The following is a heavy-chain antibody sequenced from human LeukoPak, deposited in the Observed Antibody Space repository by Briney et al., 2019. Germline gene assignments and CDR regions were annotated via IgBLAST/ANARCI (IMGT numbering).Heavy chain of an antibody. J-gene: IGHJ4*02. D-gene: IGHD4-17*01. V-gene: IGHV1-2*02. CDR3: ARTRGYGDFYFYY. CDR1: GYTFTGYY. CDR2: INPNSGGT. Sequence: ASVKVSCKASGYTFTGYYMHWVRQAPGQGLEWMGWINPNSGGTNYAQKFQGRVTMTRDTSISTAYMELSRLRSDDTAVYYCARTRGYGDFYFYYWGQGTLVTVSS.